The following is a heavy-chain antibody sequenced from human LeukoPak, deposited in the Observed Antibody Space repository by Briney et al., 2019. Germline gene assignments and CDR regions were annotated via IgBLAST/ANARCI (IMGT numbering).Heavy chain of an antibody. D-gene: IGHD1-1*01. Sequence: GGSLRLSCAASGFTFSSYTMNWVRQAPGQGLEWVSSISSSSSYIYYAASVKGRFTISRDNAKKSLYLQMNSLRAEDTAVYYCTRLGLLESVDWGQGTLVTVSS. CDR3: TRLGLLESVD. J-gene: IGHJ4*02. V-gene: IGHV3-21*01. CDR2: ISSSSSYI. CDR1: GFTFSSYT.